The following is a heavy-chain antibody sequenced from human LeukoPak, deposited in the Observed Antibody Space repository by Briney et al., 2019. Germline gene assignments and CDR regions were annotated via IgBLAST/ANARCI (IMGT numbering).Heavy chain of an antibody. CDR1: GGSLSGFY. CDR3: ARWGLGSSWDVFDH. J-gene: IGHJ4*02. D-gene: IGHD6-13*01. V-gene: IGHV4-34*01. CDR2: INQSGST. Sequence: SETLSLTCAVYGGSLSGFYWSWIRQSPGKGLEWIGEINQSGSTNYNPSLKSRVTISVDTSKNQFSLKLSSVTAADTAVYYCARWGLGSSWDVFDHWGQGTLVTVSS.